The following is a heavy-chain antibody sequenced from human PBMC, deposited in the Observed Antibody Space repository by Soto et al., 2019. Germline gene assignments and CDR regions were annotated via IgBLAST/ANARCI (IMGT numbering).Heavy chain of an antibody. Sequence: EVQLVESGGGLVQPGGSLRLSCAASGFTFSSYEMNWVRQAPGKGLEWVSYISSSGSTIYYADSVKGRFTISRDNAKNSLYLQMNSLRAEDTAVYYCARGTGYYGSGSYYSFDYWGQGTLVTVSS. V-gene: IGHV3-48*03. D-gene: IGHD3-10*01. CDR2: ISSSGSTI. CDR3: ARGTGYYGSGSYYSFDY. CDR1: GFTFSSYE. J-gene: IGHJ4*02.